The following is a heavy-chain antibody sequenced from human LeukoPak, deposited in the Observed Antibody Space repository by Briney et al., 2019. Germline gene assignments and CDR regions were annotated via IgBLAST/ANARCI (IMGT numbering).Heavy chain of an antibody. CDR2: ISAYNGNT. Sequence: GASVKVSCKASGYTFTSYGISWVRQAPGQGLEWMGWISAYNGNTNYAQKLQGRVTITTDTSTSTAYMELRSLRSDDTAVYYCARDYCSSTSCYLYFDHWGQGTLVTVSS. CDR3: ARDYCSSTSCYLYFDH. CDR1: GYTFTSYG. J-gene: IGHJ4*02. V-gene: IGHV1-18*01. D-gene: IGHD2-2*01.